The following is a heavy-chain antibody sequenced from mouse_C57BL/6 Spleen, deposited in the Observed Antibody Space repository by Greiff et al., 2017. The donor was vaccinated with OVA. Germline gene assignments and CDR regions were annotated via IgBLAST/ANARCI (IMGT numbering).Heavy chain of an antibody. Sequence: EVQLQQSGPELVKPGASVKISCKASGYTFTDYYMNWVKQSHGKSLEWIGDINPNNGGTSYNQKFKGKATLTVDKSSSTAYMELRSLTSEDSAVYYCARNPSYWYFDVWGTGTTVTVSS. CDR2: INPNNGGT. J-gene: IGHJ1*03. CDR3: ARNPSYWYFDV. V-gene: IGHV1-26*01. CDR1: GYTFTDYY.